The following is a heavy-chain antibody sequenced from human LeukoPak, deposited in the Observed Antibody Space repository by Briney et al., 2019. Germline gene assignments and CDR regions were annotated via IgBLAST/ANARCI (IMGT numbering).Heavy chain of an antibody. CDR2: IYYSGST. CDR1: GGSISSGGYY. V-gene: IGHV4-61*08. Sequence: SETLSLTCTVSGGSISSGGYYWSWIRQHPGKGLEWIGYIYYSGSTYYNPSLKSRVTISVDTSKNQFSLKLSSVTAADTAVYYCARVGQQQLGAFDIWGQGTMVTVSS. CDR3: ARVGQQQLGAFDI. J-gene: IGHJ3*02. D-gene: IGHD6-13*01.